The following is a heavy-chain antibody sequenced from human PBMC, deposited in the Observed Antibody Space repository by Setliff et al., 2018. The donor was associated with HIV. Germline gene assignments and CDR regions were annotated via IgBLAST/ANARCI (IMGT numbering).Heavy chain of an antibody. V-gene: IGHV3-23*01. CDR3: TVNRIQLPQGRWFDP. Sequence: PGGSLRLSCEASGFTLRSYAMYWVRQAPGKGLEWVAGISGAGATTYYADSVKGRFTISRDNSKDTLYLQMNSLRAEDTAVYYCTVNRIQLPQGRWFDPWGQGTLVTVSS. J-gene: IGHJ5*02. CDR1: GFTLRSYA. CDR2: ISGAGATT. D-gene: IGHD5-18*01.